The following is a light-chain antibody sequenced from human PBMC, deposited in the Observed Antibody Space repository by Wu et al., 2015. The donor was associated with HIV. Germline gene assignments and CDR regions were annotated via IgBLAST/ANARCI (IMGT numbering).Light chain of an antibody. J-gene: IGKJ3*01. CDR3: QQYDESPFA. Sequence: EIVLTQSPGTLSLSPGERATLSCRASQSVSANYLAWYQQKPGQAPRLLIYDTSNRATGIPDRFSGSGSGTDFTLTISRLEPEDFAVCYCQQYDESPFAFGPGTKVDIK. CDR2: DTS. CDR1: QSVSANY. V-gene: IGKV3-20*01.